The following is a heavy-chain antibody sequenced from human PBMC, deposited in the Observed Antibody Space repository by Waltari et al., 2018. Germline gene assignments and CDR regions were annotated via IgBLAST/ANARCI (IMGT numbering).Heavy chain of an antibody. CDR2: IYTSGST. CDR1: GGPISSGSYY. D-gene: IGHD4-17*01. J-gene: IGHJ1*01. V-gene: IGHV4-61*02. Sequence: QVQLQESGPGLVKPSQTLSLTCTVPGGPISSGSYYWSWIRQPAGKGLEWIGRIYTSGSTNYNPSLKSRVTISVDTSKNQFSLKLSSVTAADTAVYYCARASFGDYGYFQHWGQGTLVTVSS. CDR3: ARASFGDYGYFQH.